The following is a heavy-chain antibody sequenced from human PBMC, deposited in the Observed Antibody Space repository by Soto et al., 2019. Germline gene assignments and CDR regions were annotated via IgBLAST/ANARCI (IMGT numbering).Heavy chain of an antibody. Sequence: ASVKVSCKASEHTFTGYYLHWVRQAPGQGLEWMGWINPNGGGTIYAQRFQGRLTMTRDTSITTAYMELTRLRADDTAFYFCATSSDWSPLLDYWGQGTLVTVSS. CDR2: INPNGGGT. V-gene: IGHV1-2*02. D-gene: IGHD6-19*01. CDR1: EHTFTGYY. J-gene: IGHJ4*02. CDR3: ATSSDWSPLLDY.